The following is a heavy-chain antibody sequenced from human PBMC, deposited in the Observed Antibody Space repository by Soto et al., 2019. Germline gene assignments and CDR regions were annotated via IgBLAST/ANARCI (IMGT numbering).Heavy chain of an antibody. D-gene: IGHD3-3*01. CDR1: GGSVSSGSYY. CDR2: IYYSGST. V-gene: IGHV4-61*01. CDR3: ARARSGYYNDY. J-gene: IGHJ4*02. Sequence: KTSETLSLTCTVSGGSVSSGSYYWSWIRQPPGKGLEWIGYIYYSGSTNYNPSLKSRVTISVDTSKNQFSLKLSSVTAADTAVYYCARARSGYYNDYWGQGTLVTVSS.